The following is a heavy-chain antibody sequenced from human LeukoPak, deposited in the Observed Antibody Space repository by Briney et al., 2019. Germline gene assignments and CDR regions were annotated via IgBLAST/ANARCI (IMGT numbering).Heavy chain of an antibody. Sequence: PSETLSLTCAVYGGSFSGYYWSWIRQPPGKGLEWIGEINHSGSTNYNPSLKSRVTISVDTSKNQFSLKLSSVTAADTAVYYCARGGAYCGGDCYSSLYNWFDPWGQGTLVTVSS. D-gene: IGHD2-21*02. V-gene: IGHV4-34*01. CDR1: GGSFSGYY. CDR2: INHSGST. J-gene: IGHJ5*02. CDR3: ARGGAYCGGDCYSSLYNWFDP.